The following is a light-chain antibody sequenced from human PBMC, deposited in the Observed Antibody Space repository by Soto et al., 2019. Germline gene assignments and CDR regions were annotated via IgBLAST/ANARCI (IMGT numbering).Light chain of an antibody. CDR1: QDISNF. CDR2: AAS. J-gene: IGKJ2*01. Sequence: EIQVSQSPSTLSAFVGDTVTITCRASQDISNFLAWYQQKPGKVPKLLIYAASTLQSGVPSRFSGSGSGTEFTLTISSLQSEDVALYYCHQYNSWPPGTFGQGTKVDIK. CDR3: HQYNSWPPGT. V-gene: IGKV1-27*01.